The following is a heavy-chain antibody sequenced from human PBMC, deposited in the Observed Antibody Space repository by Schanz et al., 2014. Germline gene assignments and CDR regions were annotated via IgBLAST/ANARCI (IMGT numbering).Heavy chain of an antibody. D-gene: IGHD4-17*01. V-gene: IGHV3-53*01. CDR1: GFTVNTNY. Sequence: EVQLVESGGGLIQPGGSLRLSCAVSGFTVNTNYMSWVRQAPGKGLEWVSAISNNGGDTYYADSVKGRFTISRDNSKNTLYLQMNSLRAEDTAVYYCAKDCPSDYGDHCFDFWGQGTLVTVSS. J-gene: IGHJ4*02. CDR3: AKDCPSDYGDHCFDF. CDR2: SNNGGDT.